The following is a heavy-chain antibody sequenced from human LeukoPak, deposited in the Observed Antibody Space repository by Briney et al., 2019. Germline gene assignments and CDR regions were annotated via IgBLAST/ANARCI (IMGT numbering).Heavy chain of an antibody. Sequence: GGSLRLSCVASGFSFSSYTMNWVRQAPGKGLEWVSSISSSSTYIYYRDSVKGRFTISRDNSKNTLYLQMNSLRAEDTAVYYCARILDSAWGELGYWGQGTLVTVSS. CDR1: GFSFSSYT. CDR2: ISSSSTYI. D-gene: IGHD6-19*01. J-gene: IGHJ4*02. CDR3: ARILDSAWGELGY. V-gene: IGHV3-21*01.